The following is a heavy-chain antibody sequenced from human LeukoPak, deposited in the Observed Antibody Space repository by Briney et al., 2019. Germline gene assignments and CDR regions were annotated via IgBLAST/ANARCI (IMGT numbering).Heavy chain of an antibody. CDR3: AREFCTGGGKCSKTCDY. Sequence: ASVKVSCKASGYTFTDYYIHWVRQAPGQGLEWMSWINPNSGDKRSAQKFQGRLSMTSDTSMSTAYMELSSLRSDGTAIYYCAREFCTGGGKCSKTCDYWGQGTLVTVSS. D-gene: IGHD2-8*02. J-gene: IGHJ4*02. CDR2: INPNSGDK. CDR1: GYTFTDYY. V-gene: IGHV1-2*02.